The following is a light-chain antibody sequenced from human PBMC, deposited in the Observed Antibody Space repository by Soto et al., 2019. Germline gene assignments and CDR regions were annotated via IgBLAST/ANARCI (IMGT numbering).Light chain of an antibody. V-gene: IGLV4-69*01. J-gene: IGLJ3*02. CDR2: LNSDGSH. CDR3: QTWGTGIVV. CDR1: SGHSNYA. Sequence: QSVLTQSPSASASLGASVKLTCTLSSGHSNYAIAWHQQQPEKGSRYLMRLNSDGSHNKGDGIPDRFSGSSSGAERYLIISSLQSEDEADYYCQTWGTGIVVFGGGTKLTVL.